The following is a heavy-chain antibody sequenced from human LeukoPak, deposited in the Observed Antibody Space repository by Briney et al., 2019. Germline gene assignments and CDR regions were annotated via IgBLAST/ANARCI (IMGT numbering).Heavy chain of an antibody. Sequence: PGGSLRLSCAASGFTFSNAWMSWVRQAPGKGLEWVGRIKSKTDGGTTDYAAPVKGRFTISRDDSKNTLYLQMNSLKTEDTAVYYCTTDQGERDYYYYHGMDVWGQGTTVTVSS. J-gene: IGHJ6*02. V-gene: IGHV3-15*01. CDR2: IKSKTDGGTT. CDR1: GFTFSNAW. CDR3: TTDQGERDYYYYHGMDV. D-gene: IGHD2-21*01.